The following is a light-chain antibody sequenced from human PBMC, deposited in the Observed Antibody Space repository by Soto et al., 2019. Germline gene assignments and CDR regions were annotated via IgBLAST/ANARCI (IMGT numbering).Light chain of an antibody. V-gene: IGKV3-20*01. CDR1: QSVSSNY. CDR2: GAS. CDR3: QQYGSSPLYT. Sequence: EIVLTQSPGTLSLSPGERATLSCRASQSVSSNYFAWYQQRPGQAPRLLIYGASNRATGVPDRFSSSGSGRDFTITISRLELEDFAVYSCQQYGSSPLYTFGQGTKLEIK. J-gene: IGKJ2*01.